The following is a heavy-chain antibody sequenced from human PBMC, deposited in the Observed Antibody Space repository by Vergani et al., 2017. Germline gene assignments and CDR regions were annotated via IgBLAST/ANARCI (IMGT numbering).Heavy chain of an antibody. Sequence: QVQLQESGPGLVKPSQTLSLTCTVSGGSIRSGGSYWSWIRQHPGKGLEWIGYIYYSGSTYYNPSLKSRVTISVDTSKNQFSLKLSSVTAADTAVYYCAGNTAMVRLYYYGMDVWGQGP. D-gene: IGHD5-18*01. J-gene: IGHJ6*02. V-gene: IGHV4-31*03. CDR1: GGSIRSGGSY. CDR2: IYYSGST. CDR3: AGNTAMVRLYYYGMDV.